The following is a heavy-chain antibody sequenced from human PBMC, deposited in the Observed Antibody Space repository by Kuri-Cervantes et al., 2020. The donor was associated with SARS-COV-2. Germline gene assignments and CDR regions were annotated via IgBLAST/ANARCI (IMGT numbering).Heavy chain of an antibody. D-gene: IGHD6-19*01. Sequence: SQTLSLTCAVSGYSISSSYYWGWIRQPPGKGLEWIGSIYYSGSTYYNPSLKSRVTISVDTSKNQFSLKLSSVTAADTAVYYCARAGIGAVAGNFDYWGQGTLVTVSS. CDR2: IYYSGST. V-gene: IGHV4-38-2*01. CDR3: ARAGIGAVAGNFDY. CDR1: GYSISSSYY. J-gene: IGHJ4*02.